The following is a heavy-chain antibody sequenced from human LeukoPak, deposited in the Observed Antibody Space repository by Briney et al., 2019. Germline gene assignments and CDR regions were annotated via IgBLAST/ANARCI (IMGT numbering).Heavy chain of an antibody. CDR1: GFTFSDYY. CDR2: ISGSGGST. Sequence: PGGSLRLSCAASGFTFSDYYMSWVRQAPGKGLEWVSAISGSGGSTYYADSVKGRFTISRDNSKNTLYLQMNSLRAEDTAVYYCAKVPCSSTSCYYYYMDVWGKGTTVTVSS. D-gene: IGHD2-2*01. CDR3: AKVPCSSTSCYYYYMDV. V-gene: IGHV3-23*01. J-gene: IGHJ6*03.